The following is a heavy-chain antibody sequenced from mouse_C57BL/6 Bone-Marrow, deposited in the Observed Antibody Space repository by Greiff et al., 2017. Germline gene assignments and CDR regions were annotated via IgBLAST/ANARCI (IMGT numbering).Heavy chain of an antibody. V-gene: IGHV1-54*01. CDR1: GYAFTNYL. Sequence: VQLQESGAELVRPGTSVKVSCKASGYAFTNYLIEWVKQRPGQGLEWIGVINPGSGGTNYNEKFKGKATLTADKSSSTAYMQLSRLTSEDSAVYFCARNYDYDGDWYFDVWGTGTTVTVSS. J-gene: IGHJ1*03. D-gene: IGHD2-4*01. CDR3: ARNYDYDGDWYFDV. CDR2: INPGSGGT.